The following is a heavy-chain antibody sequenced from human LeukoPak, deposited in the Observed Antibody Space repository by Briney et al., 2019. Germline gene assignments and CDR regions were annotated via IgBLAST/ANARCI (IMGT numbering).Heavy chain of an antibody. D-gene: IGHD4-17*01. Sequence: GGSLRLSCAASGFTFSSYAMSWVRQAPGKGLEWVSAISGSSGSTYYADSVKGRFTISGDNSKNTLYLQMNSLRAEDTAVYYCAKSMTTVYAFDIWGQGTMVTVSS. CDR2: ISGSSGST. CDR3: AKSMTTVYAFDI. CDR1: GFTFSSYA. V-gene: IGHV3-23*01. J-gene: IGHJ3*02.